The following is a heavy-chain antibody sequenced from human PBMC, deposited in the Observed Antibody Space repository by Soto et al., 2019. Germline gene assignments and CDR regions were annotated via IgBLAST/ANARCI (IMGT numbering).Heavy chain of an antibody. J-gene: IGHJ5*02. V-gene: IGHV3-23*01. CDR2: ISGSGGST. CDR1: GFTFSSYA. D-gene: IGHD2-21*02. CDR3: ARVYGYCSRDDCYGIDTFDP. Sequence: GGSLRLSCAASGFTFSSYAMSWVRQAPGKGLEWVSAISGSGGSTYYADSLKGRFTISRDNSKNSLYLQMNSLRAGDTAVYYCARVYGYCSRDDCYGIDTFDPWGQGTLVTVSS.